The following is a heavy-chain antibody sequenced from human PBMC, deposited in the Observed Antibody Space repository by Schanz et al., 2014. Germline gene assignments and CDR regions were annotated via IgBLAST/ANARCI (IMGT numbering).Heavy chain of an antibody. CDR1: GFTFNTSW. J-gene: IGHJ4*02. CDR3: AKYGGELGFSFEY. V-gene: IGHV3-74*01. D-gene: IGHD7-27*01. CDR2: VSRDGSET. Sequence: EVQLVTSGGDLVQPGGSLRLSCAASGFTFNTSWFHWVRQPPGKGLLWVSRVSRDGSETTYVDSVKGRFTISRDNAKNSLYLQMNSLRPEDTAVYYCAKYGGELGFSFEYWGQGTLVTVSS.